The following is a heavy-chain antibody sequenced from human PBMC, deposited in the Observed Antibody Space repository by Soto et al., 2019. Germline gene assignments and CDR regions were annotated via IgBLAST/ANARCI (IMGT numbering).Heavy chain of an antibody. V-gene: IGHV3-53*01. Sequence: VGSLRLSCAASGLSVTDTYMSWVRQAPGKGLEWVSVVYIDGTTDYADSVKGRFTISRDNSRNTVYLQMNSLRAEDTAMYYCAREPLWSGPLPLDAFDVCGQGTKVTVSS. J-gene: IGHJ3*01. D-gene: IGHD3-3*01. CDR2: VYIDGTT. CDR1: GLSVTDTY. CDR3: AREPLWSGPLPLDAFDV.